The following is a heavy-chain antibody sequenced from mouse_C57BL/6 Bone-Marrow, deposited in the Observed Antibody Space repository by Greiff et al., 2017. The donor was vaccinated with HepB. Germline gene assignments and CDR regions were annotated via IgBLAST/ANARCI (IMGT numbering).Heavy chain of an antibody. Sequence: VQLQQSGAELVRPGASVKLSCTASGFNIKDDYMHWVKQRPEQGLEWIGWIDPENGDTEYDSKFQGKATITADTYSNTAYLQLSSLTSEDTAVYYCTTLITTVVKWYFDVWGTGTTVTVSS. CDR3: TTLITTVVKWYFDV. CDR2: IDPENGDT. CDR1: GFNIKDDY. V-gene: IGHV14-4*01. D-gene: IGHD1-1*01. J-gene: IGHJ1*03.